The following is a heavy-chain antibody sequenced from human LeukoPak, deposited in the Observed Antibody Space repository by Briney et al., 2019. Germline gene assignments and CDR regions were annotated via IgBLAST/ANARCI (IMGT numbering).Heavy chain of an antibody. Sequence: SETLSLTCTVPGDSISIYYWSWIRQPPGKGLEWIGYIYHSGSTNYNPSLKSRVTISADTSKDQFSLKLASVTAADTAVYYCATGYSSTWYYSDYWGQGTLVTVSS. CDR2: IYHSGST. CDR3: ATGYSSTWYYSDY. J-gene: IGHJ4*02. V-gene: IGHV4-59*01. D-gene: IGHD6-13*01. CDR1: GDSISIYY.